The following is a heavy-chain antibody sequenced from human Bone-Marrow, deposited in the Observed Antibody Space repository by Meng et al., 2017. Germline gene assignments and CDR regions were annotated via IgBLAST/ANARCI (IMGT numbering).Heavy chain of an antibody. CDR1: GGTLSSYA. Sequence: QVLRVDSEAEENKPGSSVNVSCKDYGGTLSSYAISLVRQAPGQGLEWMGGIIPIFGTANYAQKFQGRVTITADKSTSTAYMELSSLRSEDTAVYYCARGVTTVTTYFDYWGQGTLLTVSS. CDR2: IIPIFGTA. D-gene: IGHD4-17*01. CDR3: ARGVTTVTTYFDY. V-gene: IGHV1-69*06. J-gene: IGHJ4*02.